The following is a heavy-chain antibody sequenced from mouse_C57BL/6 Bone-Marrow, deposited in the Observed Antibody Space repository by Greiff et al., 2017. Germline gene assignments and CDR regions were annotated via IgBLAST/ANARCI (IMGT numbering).Heavy chain of an antibody. CDR1: GYTFTSYW. J-gene: IGHJ4*01. CDR2: IDPSDSYT. Sequence: QVQLKQPGAELVMPGASVKLSWKASGYTFTSYWMHWVKQRPGQGLEWIGEIDPSDSYTNYNQKFKGKSTLTVDKSSSTAYMQLSSLTSEDSAVYYCARDYPYAMDYWGQGTSVTVSS. V-gene: IGHV1-69*01. D-gene: IGHD2-4*01. CDR3: ARDYPYAMDY.